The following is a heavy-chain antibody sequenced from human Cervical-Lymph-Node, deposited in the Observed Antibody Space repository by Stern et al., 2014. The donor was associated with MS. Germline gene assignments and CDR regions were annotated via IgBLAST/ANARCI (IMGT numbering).Heavy chain of an antibody. V-gene: IGHV1-8*01. CDR3: ARESDFWSGYRRFDP. CDR2: MNPDTGET. J-gene: IGHJ5*02. CDR1: GYTFSKHK. Sequence: QVQLGQSEAEVKKPGASVKVSCEASGYTFSKHKINWVRQAVGQGLEWMGWMNPDTGETGSSQKFHDRLSLTRDTSIKTAYMELSRLTSDDTAVYYCARESDFWSGYRRFDPWGQGTLVTVSS. D-gene: IGHD3-3*01.